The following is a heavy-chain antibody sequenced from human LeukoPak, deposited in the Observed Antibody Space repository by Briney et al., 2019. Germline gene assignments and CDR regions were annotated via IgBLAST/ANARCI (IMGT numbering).Heavy chain of an antibody. Sequence: SVKVSCQASGGTFSSYAISWVRQAPGQGLEWMGRIIPILGIANYAQKFQGRVAIPADKSTSTAYMELSSLRSEDTAVYYCARGIVVVPSANNWFDPWGQGTLVTVSS. CDR2: IIPILGIA. D-gene: IGHD2-2*01. J-gene: IGHJ5*02. CDR3: ARGIVVVPSANNWFDP. CDR1: GGTFSSYA. V-gene: IGHV1-69*04.